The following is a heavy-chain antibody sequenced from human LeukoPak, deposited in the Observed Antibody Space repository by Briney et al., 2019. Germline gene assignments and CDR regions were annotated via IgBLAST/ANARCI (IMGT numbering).Heavy chain of an antibody. V-gene: IGHV3-30-3*01. D-gene: IGHD6-19*01. CDR2: ISDDGSNK. CDR1: GFTFSSYA. Sequence: PGGSLRLSCAASGFTFSSYAMHWVRQAPGKGLEGLAVISDDGSNKYYADSVKGRFTISRDNSKNTLYLQMNSLRAEDTAVYYCARESGRIAVAGIYPDYWGQGTLVTVSS. CDR3: ARESGRIAVAGIYPDY. J-gene: IGHJ4*02.